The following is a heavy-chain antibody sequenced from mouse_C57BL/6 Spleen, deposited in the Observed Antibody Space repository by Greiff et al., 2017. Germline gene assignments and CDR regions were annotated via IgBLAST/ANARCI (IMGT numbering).Heavy chain of an antibody. V-gene: IGHV1-69*01. CDR1: GYTFTSYW. CDR2: IDPSDSYT. J-gene: IGHJ2*01. Sequence: QVQLQQPGAELVMPGASVKLSCKASGYTFTSYWMHWVKQRPGQGLEWIGEIDPSDSYTNYNQKFKGKSTLTVDKSSSTTYMQLSSLTSEASEVYYCERAHGSSQYYYGDWGQGTTLTV. D-gene: IGHD1-1*01. CDR3: ERAHGSSQYYYGD.